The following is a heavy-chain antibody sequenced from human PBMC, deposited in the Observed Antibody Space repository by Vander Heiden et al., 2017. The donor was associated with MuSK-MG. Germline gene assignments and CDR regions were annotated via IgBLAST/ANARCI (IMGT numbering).Heavy chain of an antibody. Sequence: QVQLQQCGAGLLKPSETLSLTCAVSGGSFGGSYWSSIRQPPGKGLEWIGEINHSGSTNYNPSLKSRVTISVDTSKNQFSLKLSSVTAADTAVYYCARGRANDYGGNRYFDYWGQGTLVTVSS. CDR3: ARGRANDYGGNRYFDY. CDR1: GGSFGGSY. D-gene: IGHD4-17*01. V-gene: IGHV4-34*01. CDR2: INHSGST. J-gene: IGHJ4*02.